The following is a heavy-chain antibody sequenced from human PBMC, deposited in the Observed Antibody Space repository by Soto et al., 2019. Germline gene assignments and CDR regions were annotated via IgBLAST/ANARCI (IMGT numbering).Heavy chain of an antibody. J-gene: IGHJ6*02. D-gene: IGHD2-2*01. V-gene: IGHV4-39*01. Sequence: SETLSLTCTVSGGSISSSSYYWGWIRQPPGKGLEWIGSIYYSGSTYYNPSLKSRVTISVDTSKNQFSLKLSSVTAADTAVYYCARLHGYCISTSCYGYYAMDVWGQVTTVT. CDR1: GGSISSSSYY. CDR2: IYYSGST. CDR3: ARLHGYCISTSCYGYYAMDV.